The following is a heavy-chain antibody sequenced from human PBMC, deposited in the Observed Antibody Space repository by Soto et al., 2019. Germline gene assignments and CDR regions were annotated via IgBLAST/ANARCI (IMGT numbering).Heavy chain of an antibody. Sequence: PGGSLRLSCAASGFSLNTYWMSWVRQAPGKGLEWVATIRHDGSEEYYLGSVRGRFTISRDNANNSLNLQMDSLRAEDTAVYYCARGGYTYGRFAHWGQGTLVTVSS. J-gene: IGHJ5*02. CDR1: GFSLNTYW. V-gene: IGHV3-7*04. CDR3: ARGGYTYGRFAH. D-gene: IGHD5-18*01. CDR2: IRHDGSEE.